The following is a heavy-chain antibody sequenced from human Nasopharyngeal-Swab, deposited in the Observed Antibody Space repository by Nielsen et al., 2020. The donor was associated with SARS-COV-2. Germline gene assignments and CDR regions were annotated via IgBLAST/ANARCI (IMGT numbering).Heavy chain of an antibody. J-gene: IGHJ4*02. CDR2: ISSTGTTI. D-gene: IGHD5-18*01. Sequence: VRQAPGKGLEWISYISSTGTTIYYAGSVKGRFTISRDNARNSLFLQMNSLRAEDTALYYCAREMGYSYGWDYWGQGTQVTVSS. V-gene: IGHV3-48*03. CDR3: AREMGYSYGWDY.